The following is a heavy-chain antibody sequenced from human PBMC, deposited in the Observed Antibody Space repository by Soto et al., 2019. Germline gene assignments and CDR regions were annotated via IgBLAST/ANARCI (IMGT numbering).Heavy chain of an antibody. J-gene: IGHJ6*02. Sequence: QVQLQESGPGLVKPSETLSLTCTVSGDSISRYYWSWIRLSPGKGLEWIGYIYYSGETNYNPSVKSRVTISVDRHKNQFSLKLSSVTAADTAVYYCARDQGGEFLKGSGMDVWGQGTTVTVSS. CDR3: ARDQGGEFLKGSGMDV. CDR2: IYYSGET. CDR1: GDSISRYY. V-gene: IGHV4-59*01. D-gene: IGHD3-10*01.